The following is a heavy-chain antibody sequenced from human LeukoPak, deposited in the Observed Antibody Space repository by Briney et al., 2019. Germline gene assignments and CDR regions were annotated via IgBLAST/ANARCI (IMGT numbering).Heavy chain of an antibody. CDR2: IYYSGST. D-gene: IGHD5-12*01. J-gene: IGHJ4*02. Sequence: SETLSLTCTVSGGSISSRSYYWGWIRQPPGKGLEWIGSIYYSGSTYYNPSLKSRVTISVDTSKNQFSLKLSSVTAADTAVYYCARLVATSPRFDYWGQGTLVTVSS. CDR3: ARLVATSPRFDY. V-gene: IGHV4-39*01. CDR1: GGSISSRSYY.